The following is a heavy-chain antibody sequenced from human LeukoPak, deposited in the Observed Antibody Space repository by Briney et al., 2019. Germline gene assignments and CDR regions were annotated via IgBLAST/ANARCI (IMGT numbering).Heavy chain of an antibody. J-gene: IGHJ6*03. CDR1: GGSFSHYY. D-gene: IGHD1-7*01. CDR3: ARRWNYGRNYYIDV. V-gene: IGHV4-34*01. Sequence: SETLSFTCAVYGGSFSHYYWSWIRQSPGMGLEWIGEINDSGTINYNPSLMSRVTISLDKSKNQFSLRLSSATAADTAVYYCARRWNYGRNYYIDVWGKGATVSVSS. CDR2: INDSGTI.